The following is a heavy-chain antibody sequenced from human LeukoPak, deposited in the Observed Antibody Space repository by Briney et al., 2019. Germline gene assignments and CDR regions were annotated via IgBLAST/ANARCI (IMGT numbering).Heavy chain of an antibody. CDR1: GYIFNDFY. CDR2: IIPKSGGT. CDR3: ARERFYSKPTSPGWTNY. V-gene: IGHV1-2*02. Sequence: ASVKVSCKAYGYIFNDFYIHWVRQAPGQGLEWMGWIIPKSGGTNYAQKVQGRVTMTTDTSTGTAYMELSRLTYADTAVYYCARERFYSKPTSPGWTNYWGQGTLVTVSS. D-gene: IGHD2/OR15-2a*01. J-gene: IGHJ4*02.